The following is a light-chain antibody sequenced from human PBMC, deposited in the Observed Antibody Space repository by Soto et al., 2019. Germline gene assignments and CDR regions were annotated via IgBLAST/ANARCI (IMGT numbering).Light chain of an antibody. V-gene: IGKV3-20*01. Sequence: IVLTQSQGTLSLSPLERATLSWIAIQTVRNNYLAWYQQKPGQAPRLLIYDASSRATGIPDRFSGGGSGTDFTLTISRLEPEDFAVYYCQQFSSYPITFGGGT. CDR3: QQFSSYPIT. CDR2: DAS. CDR1: QTVRNNY. J-gene: IGKJ4*01.